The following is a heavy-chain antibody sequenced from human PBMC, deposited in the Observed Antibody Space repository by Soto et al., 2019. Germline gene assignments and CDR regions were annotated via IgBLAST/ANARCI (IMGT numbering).Heavy chain of an antibody. Sequence: SETLSLTCTVSGGSIGSYYWSWIRQPPGKGLEWIGYIYYSGSTNYNPSLKSRVTISVDTSKNQFSLKLSSVTAADTAVYYCARAYYDILTGQPRGYYYYGMDAWGQGTTVTVSS. CDR3: ARAYYDILTGQPRGYYYYGMDA. D-gene: IGHD3-9*01. V-gene: IGHV4-59*08. CDR2: IYYSGST. CDR1: GGSIGSYY. J-gene: IGHJ6*02.